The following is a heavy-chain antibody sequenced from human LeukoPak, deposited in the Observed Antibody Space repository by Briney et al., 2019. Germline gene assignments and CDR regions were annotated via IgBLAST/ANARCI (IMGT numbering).Heavy chain of an antibody. CDR1: GYTLTELS. J-gene: IGHJ4*02. CDR3: ATDLCSGGSCQDFDY. V-gene: IGHV1-24*01. D-gene: IGHD2-15*01. Sequence: GASVKVSCKVSGYTLTELSMHWVRQAPGKGLEWMGGFDPEDGETIYAQKFQGRVTMTEDTSTDTAYMELSSLRSEDTAVYYRATDLCSGGSCQDFDYWGQGTLVTVSS. CDR2: FDPEDGET.